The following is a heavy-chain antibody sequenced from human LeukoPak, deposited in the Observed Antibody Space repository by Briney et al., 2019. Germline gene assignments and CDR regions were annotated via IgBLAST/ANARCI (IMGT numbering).Heavy chain of an antibody. Sequence: ASVKVSCKVSGYTLTELSIHWVRLAPGERLEWMGGFDPEDGETIYAQKFQGRVTMTEDTSTYTANMELSSLRSDDTAVYYCETGGTYYYGNTTYHTFDYWGQGTLLTVSS. CDR1: GYTLTELS. J-gene: IGHJ4*02. CDR2: FDPEDGET. V-gene: IGHV1-24*01. D-gene: IGHD3-10*01. CDR3: ETGGTYYYGNTTYHTFDY.